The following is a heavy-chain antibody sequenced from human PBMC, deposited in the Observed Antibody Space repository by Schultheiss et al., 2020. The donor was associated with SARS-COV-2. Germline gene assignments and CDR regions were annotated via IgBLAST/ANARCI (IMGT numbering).Heavy chain of an antibody. D-gene: IGHD6-6*01. Sequence: GGSLRLSCTASGFAFSRAWMNWVRQAPGKGLEWVGLIKSRTDGGTADYAAPVKGRFTISRDDSKNTLYLQMNSLKTEDTAVYYCTTVGPTRPGDYWGQGTLVTVSS. V-gene: IGHV3-15*01. CDR1: GFAFSRAW. J-gene: IGHJ4*02. CDR2: IKSRTDGGTA. CDR3: TTVGPTRPGDY.